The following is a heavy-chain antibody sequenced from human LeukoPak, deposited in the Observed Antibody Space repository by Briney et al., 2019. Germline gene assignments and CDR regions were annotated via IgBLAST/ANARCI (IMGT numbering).Heavy chain of an antibody. CDR3: ARHLGYGDPGYFDY. J-gene: IGHJ4*02. Sequence: SETLSLTCTVSGGSISSYYWSWIRQPPGKGLEWIGYIYYSGSTNYNPSLKSRVTISVDTSKNQLSLKLSSVTAADTAVYYCARHLGYGDPGYFDYWGQGTLVTVSS. CDR2: IYYSGST. D-gene: IGHD4-17*01. V-gene: IGHV4-59*08. CDR1: GGSISSYY.